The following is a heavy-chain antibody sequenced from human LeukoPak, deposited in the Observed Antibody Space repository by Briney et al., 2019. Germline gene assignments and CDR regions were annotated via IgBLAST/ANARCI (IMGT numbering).Heavy chain of an antibody. CDR1: GGSISSSSYY. CDR2: ISASGDVT. Sequence: ETLSLTCTVSGGSISSSSYYRGWVRQAPGKGLEWVSGISASGDVTFHADPVKGRFTISRDNAKNSLYLQMNSLRAEDTALYYCAKAILAEPINYYGSGSSHYYYYGMDVWGQGTTVTVSS. J-gene: IGHJ6*02. CDR3: AKAILAEPINYYGSGSSHYYYYGMDV. D-gene: IGHD3-10*01. V-gene: IGHV3-23*01.